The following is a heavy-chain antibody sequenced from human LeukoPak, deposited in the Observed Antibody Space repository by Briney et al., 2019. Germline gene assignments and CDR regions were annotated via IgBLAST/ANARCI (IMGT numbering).Heavy chain of an antibody. D-gene: IGHD3-3*01. V-gene: IGHV1-8*01. CDR2: MNPNSGNT. J-gene: IGHJ6*02. Sequence: GASVKVSCKASGYTFTSYDINWVRQATGQGLEWMGSMNPNSGNTGYAQKYQGRVTMTRNTSISTAYMELSSLRSEDTAVYYCARVWDFGVVMSPLSLDVWGQGTTVTVSS. CDR3: ARVWDFGVVMSPLSLDV. CDR1: GYTFTSYD.